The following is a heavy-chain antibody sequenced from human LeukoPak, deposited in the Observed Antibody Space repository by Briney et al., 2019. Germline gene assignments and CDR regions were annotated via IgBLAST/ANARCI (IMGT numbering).Heavy chain of an antibody. CDR2: IYYSETT. CDR3: ARQPRNFAAVRGMGHFDS. Sequence: SETLSLTCTVSGGSVKSSTYYWGWIRQPPGKGLEWIGSIYYSETTYYNPFLESRVTISVDTSKNQLSLHLNSVTSVDTAVYYCARQPRNFAAVRGMGHFDSWGQGTLVTVSS. J-gene: IGHJ4*02. CDR1: GGSVKSSTYY. V-gene: IGHV4-39*01. D-gene: IGHD6-19*01.